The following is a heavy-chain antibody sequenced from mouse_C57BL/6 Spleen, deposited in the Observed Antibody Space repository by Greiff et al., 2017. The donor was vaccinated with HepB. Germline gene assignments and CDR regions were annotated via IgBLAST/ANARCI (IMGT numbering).Heavy chain of an antibody. CDR1: GYTFTSYW. V-gene: IGHV1-52*01. CDR2: IDPSDSET. D-gene: IGHD2-5*01. CDR3: ARSSDYSNYGAMDY. Sequence: QVQLQQPGAELVRPGSSVKLSCKASGYTFTSYWMHWVKQRPIQGLEWIGNIDPSDSETHYNQQFKDKATLTVDKSSSTAYMQLRSLPSEDSAVYYCARSSDYSNYGAMDYWGQGTSVTVSS. J-gene: IGHJ4*01.